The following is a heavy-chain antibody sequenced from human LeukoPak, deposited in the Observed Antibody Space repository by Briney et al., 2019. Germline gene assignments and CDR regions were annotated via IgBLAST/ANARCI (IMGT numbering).Heavy chain of an antibody. Sequence: PSETLSLTCTVSGDSISYYYWSWIRQPPGKGLEWIGYIYYSGSTNYNPSLKSRATISVDTSKNQFSLKLSSVTAADTAVYYCARGMAFVDWDQGTLVTVSS. D-gene: IGHD2-21*01. J-gene: IGHJ4*02. V-gene: IGHV4-59*01. CDR2: IYYSGST. CDR3: ARGMAFVD. CDR1: GDSISYYY.